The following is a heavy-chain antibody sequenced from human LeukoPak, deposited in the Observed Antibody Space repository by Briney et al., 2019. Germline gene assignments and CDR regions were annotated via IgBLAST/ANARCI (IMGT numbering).Heavy chain of an antibody. D-gene: IGHD3-10*01. CDR2: ISSSGGTR. J-gene: IGHJ4*02. Sequence: GGSLRLSCASSGFTFSSYEMNWVRRAPGRGPEWVSYISSSGGTRYYADSVKGRFTISRDNAKNSLHLQMSSLRAEDTAVYYCAREGGSGNFYRGYFDYWGQGSLVTVSS. CDR1: GFTFSSYE. CDR3: AREGGSGNFYRGYFDY. V-gene: IGHV3-48*03.